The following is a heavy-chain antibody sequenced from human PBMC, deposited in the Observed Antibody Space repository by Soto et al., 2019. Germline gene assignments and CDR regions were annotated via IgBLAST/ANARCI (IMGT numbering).Heavy chain of an antibody. CDR1: GFTFSTYG. D-gene: IGHD2-2*01. V-gene: IGHV3-30*18. CDR2: ISYDGSNK. CDR3: AKGQHCSSTSCYFYYYGMDV. J-gene: IGHJ6*02. Sequence: GGSLRLSCAASGFTFSTYGMHWVRQAPGKGLEWVAVISYDGSNKYYADSVKGRLTISRDNSKNTLYLQMNSLRAEDTAVYYCAKGQHCSSTSCYFYYYGMDVWGQGTTVTVSS.